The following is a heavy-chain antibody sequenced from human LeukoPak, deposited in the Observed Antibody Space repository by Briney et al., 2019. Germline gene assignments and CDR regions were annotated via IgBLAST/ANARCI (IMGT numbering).Heavy chain of an antibody. CDR1: GDTFTTSY. J-gene: IGHJ5*02. Sequence: GASVKVSCKASGDTFTTSYMYWVRQAPGQGLEWMGAINPSGGSTTYAQQFQGRVSMTRDLSTSTVYMELSSLRSEDTAVYYCARDFRDGLNWFDPWGQGTLVTVSS. V-gene: IGHV1-46*01. CDR3: ARDFRDGLNWFDP. D-gene: IGHD5-24*01. CDR2: INPSGGST.